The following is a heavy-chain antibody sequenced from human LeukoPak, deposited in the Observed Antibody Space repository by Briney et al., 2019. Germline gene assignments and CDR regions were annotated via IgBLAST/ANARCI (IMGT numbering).Heavy chain of an antibody. CDR1: GFTLSSYW. V-gene: IGHV3-74*01. CDR3: ASSTQISKYADY. J-gene: IGHJ4*02. D-gene: IGHD2-2*01. Sequence: GGSLRLSCAASGFTLSSYWMHWVRQAPGKGLVWVSRINSDGSITTYADSVRGRFTISRDNAKSTLYLQMNSLRAEDTAVYYCASSTQISKYADYWGQGALVTVSS. CDR2: INSDGSIT.